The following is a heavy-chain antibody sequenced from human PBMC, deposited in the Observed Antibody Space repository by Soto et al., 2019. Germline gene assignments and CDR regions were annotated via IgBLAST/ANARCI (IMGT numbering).Heavy chain of an antibody. Sequence: WVRQAPGKGLEWVGRIKSKTDGGTTDYAAPVKGRFTISRDDSKNTLYLQMNSLKTEDTAVYYCTTLSITIFGVVLMDVWGQGTTVTVS. CDR3: TTLSITIFGVVLMDV. CDR2: IKSKTDGGTT. D-gene: IGHD3-3*01. J-gene: IGHJ6*02. V-gene: IGHV3-15*07.